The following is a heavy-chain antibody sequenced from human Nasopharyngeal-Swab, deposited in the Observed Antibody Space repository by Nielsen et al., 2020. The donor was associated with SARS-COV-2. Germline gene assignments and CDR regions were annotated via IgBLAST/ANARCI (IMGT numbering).Heavy chain of an antibody. Sequence: ASVKVSCKESGYTFTSDYMHWVRQAPGQGLEWMGIINPSGGSTSYAQKFQGRVTMTRDTSTSTVYMELSSLRSEDTAVYYCAREVIVVVPAANKETASGPESWFDPWGQGTLVTVSS. CDR1: GYTFTSDY. D-gene: IGHD2-2*01. CDR2: INPSGGST. V-gene: IGHV1-46*01. CDR3: AREVIVVVPAANKETASGPESWFDP. J-gene: IGHJ5*02.